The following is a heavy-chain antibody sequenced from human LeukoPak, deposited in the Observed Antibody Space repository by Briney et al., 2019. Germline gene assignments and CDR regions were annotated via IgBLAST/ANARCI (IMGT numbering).Heavy chain of an antibody. CDR3: ARNILFAFDI. J-gene: IGHJ3*02. D-gene: IGHD2/OR15-2a*01. CDR1: GLTVSSSY. V-gene: IGHV3-53*01. Sequence: PGGSLRLSCAASGLTVSSSYMSWVRQAPGKGLEWVSIIYNDGSTYCADSMKGRFTISRDSSKNTLYLQVNSLRAEDTAMYYCARNILFAFDIWGQGAMVTVSS. CDR2: IYNDGST.